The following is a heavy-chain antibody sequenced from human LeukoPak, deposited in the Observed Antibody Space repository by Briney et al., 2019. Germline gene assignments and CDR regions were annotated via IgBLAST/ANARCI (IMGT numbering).Heavy chain of an antibody. J-gene: IGHJ3*02. CDR1: GGTFSSYA. Sequence: SVKVSCKASGGTFSSYAISWVRQAPGQGLEWMGRIIPILGIANYAQKFQGRVTITADKSTSTAYMELSSLRSEDTAVYYCARKLSPEDAFDIWGQGTMVTVSS. CDR3: ARKLSPEDAFDI. CDR2: IIPILGIA. D-gene: IGHD1-14*01. V-gene: IGHV1-69*04.